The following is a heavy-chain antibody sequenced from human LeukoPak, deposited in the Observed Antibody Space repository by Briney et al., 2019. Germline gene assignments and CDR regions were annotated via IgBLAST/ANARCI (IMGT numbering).Heavy chain of an antibody. D-gene: IGHD4-23*01. CDR3: ARASEHADFWVVRGYYFDY. V-gene: IGHV4-39*07. Sequence: SETLSLTCTVSGGSISSSSYYWGWIRQPPGKGLEWIGSIYYSGSTYYNPSLKSRVTISVDTSKNQFSLKLSSVTAADTAVCYCARASEHADFWVVRGYYFDYWGQGTLVTVSS. CDR1: GGSISSSSYY. J-gene: IGHJ4*02. CDR2: IYYSGST.